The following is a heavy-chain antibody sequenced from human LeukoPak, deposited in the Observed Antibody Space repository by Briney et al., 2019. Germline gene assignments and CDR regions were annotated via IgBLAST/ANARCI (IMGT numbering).Heavy chain of an antibody. V-gene: IGHV1-69*04. CDR2: ITPFLGIA. J-gene: IGHJ4*02. CDR1: GDTFSRYA. Sequence: SVKVSCKASGDTFSRYAINWVRQAPGQGPEWMGRITPFLGIANYPQKFQGRVTITADESTTTVYMELSSLRSEDTAVYYCAREACREVGLMWPRLGGQDCRYDHWGQGTLVTVSS. D-gene: IGHD3-16*01. CDR3: AREACREVGLMWPRLGGQDCRYDH.